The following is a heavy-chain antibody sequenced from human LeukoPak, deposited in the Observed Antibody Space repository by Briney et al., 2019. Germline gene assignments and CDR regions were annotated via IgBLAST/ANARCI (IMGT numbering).Heavy chain of an antibody. CDR3: ARLGPWLLHTPHDS. CDR1: GGPITPYY. CDR2: IYSGGST. D-gene: IGHD6-19*01. J-gene: IGHJ4*02. V-gene: IGHV4-4*07. Sequence: LETLSLTCTDSGGPITPYYWNLIRQAPREGLEGVGCIYSGGSTNHTPSLKSRVTMSLDTSKNQFSLRLSSVTAPDTAVYYCARLGPWLLHTPHDSWGQGTLVTVSS.